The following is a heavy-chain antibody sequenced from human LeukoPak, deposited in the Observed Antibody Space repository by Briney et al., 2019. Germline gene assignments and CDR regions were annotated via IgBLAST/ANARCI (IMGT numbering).Heavy chain of an antibody. D-gene: IGHD6-19*01. J-gene: IGHJ4*02. CDR1: GGTFSSYA. CDR2: IISIFGTA. Sequence: KVSCKASGGTFSSYAISWVRQAPGRGLEWMGRIISIFGTANYAQKFQGRVTITTDESTNTAYMELSSLRSEGTAVYYCARGNWDSSGWYYDYWGQGTLVTVSS. V-gene: IGHV1-69*05. CDR3: ARGNWDSSGWYYDY.